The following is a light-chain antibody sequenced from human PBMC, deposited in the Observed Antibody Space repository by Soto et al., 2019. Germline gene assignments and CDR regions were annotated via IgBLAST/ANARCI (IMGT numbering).Light chain of an antibody. V-gene: IGKV1-27*01. CDR3: QKYNAAAALT. Sequence: DIQMTQSPSTLSASVGDGATITCRASQGISNNFAWYQQKSGKVPQLLLYAAATLQARVTAQFSGSGSGPDFTLTISSLQAEDVATEYCQKYNAAAALTFGGGTKVEIK. J-gene: IGKJ4*01. CDR1: QGISNN. CDR2: AAA.